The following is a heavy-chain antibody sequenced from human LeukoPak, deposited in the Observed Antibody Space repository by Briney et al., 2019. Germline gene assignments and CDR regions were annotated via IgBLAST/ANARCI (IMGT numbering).Heavy chain of an antibody. CDR2: IYHSGST. V-gene: IGHV4-59*08. Sequence: PSETLSLTCSVSGGSMCSYYWSWIRQSPGKGLEWIGYIYHSGSTDYNSSLKSRVTISVDTSKNQFSLKLNSVTAADTAVYYCARSGTYYNSWFDPWGQGTLVTVSS. J-gene: IGHJ5*02. CDR3: ARSGTYYNSWFDP. CDR1: GGSMCSYY. D-gene: IGHD3-10*01.